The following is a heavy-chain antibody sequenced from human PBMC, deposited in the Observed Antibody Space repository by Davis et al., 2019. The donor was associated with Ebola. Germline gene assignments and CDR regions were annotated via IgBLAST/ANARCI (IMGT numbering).Heavy chain of an antibody. J-gene: IGHJ3*01. CDR2: INNDGRT. CDR3: AKGRRLHFYDNSGPLVAFDV. CDR1: GFTVSNNY. V-gene: IGHV3-53*01. D-gene: IGHD3-22*01. Sequence: PGGSLRLSCAASGFTVSNNYMSWVRQAPGKGLEWVSVINNDGRTYYADSVKGRFTISRDNSQNTLYLEMNNLRAEDTALYYCAKGRRLHFYDNSGPLVAFDVWGPGTVVTVSS.